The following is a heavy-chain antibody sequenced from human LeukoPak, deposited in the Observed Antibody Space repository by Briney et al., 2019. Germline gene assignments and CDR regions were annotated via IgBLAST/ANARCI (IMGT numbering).Heavy chain of an antibody. J-gene: IGHJ3*02. V-gene: IGHV3-33*01. CDR2: VWYDGSNK. CDR1: GFTSSAYG. D-gene: IGHD4-23*01. CDR3: ARHYGTNSGGFDI. Sequence: PGGSLRLSCGASGFTSSAYGMHWVRQAPGKGLEWVALVWYDGSNKYYADSVKGRYTISRDNSKNTLYLQMNSLRPEDTAVFYCARHYGTNSGGFDIWGQGTTVSVSS.